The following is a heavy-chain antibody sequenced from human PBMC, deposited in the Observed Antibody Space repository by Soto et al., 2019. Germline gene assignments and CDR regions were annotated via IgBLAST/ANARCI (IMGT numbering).Heavy chain of an antibody. D-gene: IGHD3-3*01. Sequence: QVQLVESGGGVVQPGRSLRLSCAASGFTFSSYAMHWVRQAPGKGLEWVAVISYDGSNKYYADSVKGRFTISRDNSKNTLYLQMNSLRAEDTAVYYCARDIDFWSGYYAFDYWGQGTLVTVSS. CDR3: ARDIDFWSGYYAFDY. CDR2: ISYDGSNK. CDR1: GFTFSSYA. V-gene: IGHV3-30-3*01. J-gene: IGHJ4*02.